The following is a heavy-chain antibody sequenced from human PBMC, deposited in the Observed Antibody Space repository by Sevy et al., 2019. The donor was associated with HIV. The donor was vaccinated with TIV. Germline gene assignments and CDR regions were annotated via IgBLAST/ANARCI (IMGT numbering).Heavy chain of an antibody. D-gene: IGHD2-2*01. Sequence: GGSLRLSCAASGFIFSNYPMSWVRHSPGKGLEWVSDISAGGTTTYYADSVEGRFAISRDNSKNTVWLQMNGLGAEDAAIYYCAKRYCSTVTCYDDDFWNPYYFYGLDVWGQGISVTVSS. CDR2: ISAGGTTT. CDR1: GFIFSNYP. V-gene: IGHV3-23*01. CDR3: AKRYCSTVTCYDDDFWNPYYFYGLDV. J-gene: IGHJ6*02.